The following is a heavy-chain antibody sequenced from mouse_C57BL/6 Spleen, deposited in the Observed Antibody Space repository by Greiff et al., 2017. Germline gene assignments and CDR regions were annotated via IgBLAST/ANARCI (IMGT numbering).Heavy chain of an antibody. D-gene: IGHD2-3*01. J-gene: IGHJ2*01. CDR1: GYTFTSYW. V-gene: IGHV1-52*01. CDR3: ARWIYDGYPLDY. Sequence: VQLQQPGAELVRPGSSVKLSCKASGYTFTSYWMHWVKQRPIQGLEWIGNIDPSDSETHYNQKFKDKATLTVAKSSSTAYMQLSSLTSEDSAVYYCARWIYDGYPLDYWGQGTTLTVSS. CDR2: IDPSDSET.